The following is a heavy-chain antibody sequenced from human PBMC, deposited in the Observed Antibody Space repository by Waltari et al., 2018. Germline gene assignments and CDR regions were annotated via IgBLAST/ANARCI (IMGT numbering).Heavy chain of an antibody. CDR3: ARAPWRGAFDI. V-gene: IGHV3-48*04. Sequence: EVQLVESGGGLVQPGGSLRLSCAASGFTFSSYSMNWVRQAPGKGLEWVSYISSRSSTIYYADAVKGRFTISRDNAKNSLYLQMNSLRAEDTAVYYCARAPWRGAFDIWGQGTMVTVSS. J-gene: IGHJ3*02. CDR1: GFTFSSYS. CDR2: ISSRSSTI.